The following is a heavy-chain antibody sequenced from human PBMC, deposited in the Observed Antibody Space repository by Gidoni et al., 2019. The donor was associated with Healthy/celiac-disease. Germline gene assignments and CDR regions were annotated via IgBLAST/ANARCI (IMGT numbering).Heavy chain of an antibody. CDR3: ARDSTGYSSSWGWFDP. CDR2: ISSSSSYI. CDR1: GFTFSSYS. D-gene: IGHD6-13*01. V-gene: IGHV3-21*01. Sequence: CAASGFTFSSYSMNWVRQAPGKGLEWVSSISSSSSYIYYADSVKGRLTISRDNAKNSLYLQMNSLRAEDTAVYYCARDSTGYSSSWGWFDPWGQGTLVTVSS. J-gene: IGHJ5*02.